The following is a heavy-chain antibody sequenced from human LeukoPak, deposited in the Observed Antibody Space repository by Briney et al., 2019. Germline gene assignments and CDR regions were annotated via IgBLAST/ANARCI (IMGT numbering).Heavy chain of an antibody. Sequence: ASVKVSCKAYKYIFTNYYIHWVRQAPGQGLEWMGWINPDSGGTNYAQKFQGRVTMTRDTSTSTAYMELSRLRSDDTAVYYCARGMARGVIMYLGRASDYYYYMDVWGKGTTVTISS. CDR2: INPDSGGT. D-gene: IGHD3-10*01. V-gene: IGHV1-2*02. CDR1: KYIFTNYY. CDR3: ARGMARGVIMYLGRASDYYYYMDV. J-gene: IGHJ6*03.